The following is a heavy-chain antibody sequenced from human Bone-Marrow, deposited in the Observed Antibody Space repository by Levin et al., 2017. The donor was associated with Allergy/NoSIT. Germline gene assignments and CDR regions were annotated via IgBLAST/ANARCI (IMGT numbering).Heavy chain of an antibody. J-gene: IGHJ1*01. Sequence: PGGSLRLSCAASGFTFSSYGMHWVRQAPGKGLEWVAVISYDGSNKYYADSVKGRFTISRDNSKNTLYLQMNSLRAEDTAVYYCANLLGYCSGGSCYSGYFQHWGQGTLVTVSS. D-gene: IGHD2-15*01. CDR1: GFTFSSYG. V-gene: IGHV3-30*18. CDR3: ANLLGYCSGGSCYSGYFQH. CDR2: ISYDGSNK.